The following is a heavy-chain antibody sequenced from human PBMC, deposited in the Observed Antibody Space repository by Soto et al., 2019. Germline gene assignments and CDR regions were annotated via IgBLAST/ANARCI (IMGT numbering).Heavy chain of an antibody. Sequence: GGSLRLSCAASGFTFSSYGMHWVRQAPGKGLEWVAVIWYDGSNKYYADSVKGRFTIPRDNSKNTLCLQMNSLGAEDTAVYYCARAPGVRYSGYDLPVSRNWFDPWGQGTLVTVSS. J-gene: IGHJ5*02. CDR3: ARAPGVRYSGYDLPVSRNWFDP. CDR2: IWYDGSNK. D-gene: IGHD5-12*01. V-gene: IGHV3-33*01. CDR1: GFTFSSYG.